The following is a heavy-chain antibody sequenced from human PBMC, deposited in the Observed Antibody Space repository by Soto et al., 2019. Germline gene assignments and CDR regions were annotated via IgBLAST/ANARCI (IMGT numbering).Heavy chain of an antibody. Sequence: EVQLLESGGGLVQPGGSLRLSCAASGFTFSNYAMTWVRQAPGKGLEWVSAISGSDGGTYYADSVKGRFTISSDNSKNTGYLQMNSLRAADTAVYYCATDRDVVVVVAWRPFDYCGQRSLVTVSS. V-gene: IGHV3-23*01. CDR3: ATDRDVVVVVAWRPFDY. CDR1: GFTFSNYA. J-gene: IGHJ4*02. D-gene: IGHD2-15*01. CDR2: ISGSDGGT.